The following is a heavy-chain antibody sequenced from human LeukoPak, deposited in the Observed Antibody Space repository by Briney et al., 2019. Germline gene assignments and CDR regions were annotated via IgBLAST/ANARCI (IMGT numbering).Heavy chain of an antibody. V-gene: IGHV3-9*01. J-gene: IGHJ4*02. Sequence: LSLTCTVSGYSISSGYYWGWIRQPPGKGLEWVSGISWNSGSIGYADSVKGRFTISRDNAKNSLYLQMNSLRAEDTALYYCAKGHWFGDYYPLDYWGQGTLVTVSS. CDR1: GYSISSGYY. CDR3: AKGHWFGDYYPLDY. D-gene: IGHD3-10*01. CDR2: ISWNSGSI.